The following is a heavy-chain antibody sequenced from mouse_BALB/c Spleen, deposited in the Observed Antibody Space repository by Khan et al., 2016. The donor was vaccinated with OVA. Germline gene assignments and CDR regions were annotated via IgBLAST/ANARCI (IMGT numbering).Heavy chain of an antibody. Sequence: VQLQQSGPELVKPGASVKMSCKASGYTFTSYVMHWLRQKPGQGLEWIGYIYPYNEDTKYNEKFKGKATLTSDKSSSTAYMELSSLTSEDSAVYYCAKNCRYDVYFDCWGQGTTLTVSS. CDR3: AKNCRYDVYFDC. CDR1: GYTFTSYV. J-gene: IGHJ2*01. D-gene: IGHD2-14*01. V-gene: IGHV1S136*01. CDR2: IYPYNEDT.